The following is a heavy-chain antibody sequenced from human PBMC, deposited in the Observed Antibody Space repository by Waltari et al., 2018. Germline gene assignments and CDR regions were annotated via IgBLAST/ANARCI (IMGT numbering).Heavy chain of an antibody. CDR2: IIPILGIA. J-gene: IGHJ4*02. CDR3: ARSPAGGYDFWSGSHSDFDY. Sequence: QVQLVQSGAEVKKPGSSVKVSCKASGGTFSSYAISWVRQAPGQGLEWMGGIIPILGIANYAQKFQGRVTITADKSTSTAYMELSSLRSEDTAVYYCARSPAGGYDFWSGSHSDFDYWGQGTLVTVSS. D-gene: IGHD3-3*01. V-gene: IGHV1-69*10. CDR1: GGTFSSYA.